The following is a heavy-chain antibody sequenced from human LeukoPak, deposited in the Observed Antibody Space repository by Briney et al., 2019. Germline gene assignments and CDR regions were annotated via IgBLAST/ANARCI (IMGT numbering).Heavy chain of an antibody. D-gene: IGHD1-26*01. Sequence: ASVKVSCKASGYTFTGYYMHWVRQAPGQGLEWMGWINPNSGGTNYAQKFQGWVTMTRDTSISTAYMELSRLRSDDTAVYYRARSTDIVGATNWFDPWGQGTLVTVSS. V-gene: IGHV1-2*04. CDR3: ARSTDIVGATNWFDP. CDR1: GYTFTGYY. J-gene: IGHJ5*02. CDR2: INPNSGGT.